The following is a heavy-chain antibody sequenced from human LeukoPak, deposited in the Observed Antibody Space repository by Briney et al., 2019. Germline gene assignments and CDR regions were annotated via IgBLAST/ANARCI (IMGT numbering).Heavy chain of an antibody. CDR2: IHYSGST. CDR3: ARHHAGYTWYSDL. D-gene: IGHD5-24*01. J-gene: IGHJ2*01. V-gene: IGHV4-59*08. Sequence: SETLSLTCTVSGDSISSYYWSWIRQPPGKGLEWIGYIHYSGSTNYNPSLKSRVTISVETFKNQFSLKLSSVTAADTAVYYCARHHAGYTWYSDLWGRGTLVTVSS. CDR1: GDSISSYY.